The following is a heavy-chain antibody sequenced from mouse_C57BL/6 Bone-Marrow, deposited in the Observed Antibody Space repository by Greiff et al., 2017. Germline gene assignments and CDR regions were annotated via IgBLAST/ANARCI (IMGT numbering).Heavy chain of an antibody. D-gene: IGHD1-1*01. Sequence: QVQLQQPGAELVKPGASVKLSCKASGYTFTSYWMPWVKQRPGKGLEWIGMIPPNSGSTNYNEKFKSKATLTVDKSSSTAYMQISSLTSEDTAVYCCARGYYYGRSPLYAMDYWGERASVTVSS. J-gene: IGHJ4*01. CDR3: ARGYYYGRSPLYAMDY. V-gene: IGHV1-64*01. CDR2: IPPNSGST. CDR1: GYTFTSYW.